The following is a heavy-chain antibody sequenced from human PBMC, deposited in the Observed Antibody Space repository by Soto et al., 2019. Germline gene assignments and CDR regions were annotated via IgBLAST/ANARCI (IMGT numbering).Heavy chain of an antibody. CDR1: GGTFSSYA. V-gene: IGHV1-69*13. J-gene: IGHJ6*02. Sequence: SVKVSCKASGGTFSSYAISWVRQAPGQGLEWMGGIIPIFGTANYAQKFQGRVTITADESTSTAYMELSSLRSEDTAVYYCARATNYYDSSGPQGYGMEVWGQGTTVTVSS. CDR3: ARATNYYDSSGPQGYGMEV. D-gene: IGHD3-22*01. CDR2: IIPIFGTA.